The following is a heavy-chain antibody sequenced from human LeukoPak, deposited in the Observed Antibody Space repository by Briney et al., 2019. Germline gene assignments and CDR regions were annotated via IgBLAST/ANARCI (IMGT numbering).Heavy chain of an antibody. Sequence: GGSPRLSCAASGFTFSNAWMSWVRQAPGKGLEWVGRIKSKTDGGTTDYAAPVKGRFTISRDDSKNTLYLQMNSLKTEDTAVYYCTTDLGQWLAIRDNWFDPWGQGTLVTVSS. CDR3: TTDLGQWLAIRDNWFDP. J-gene: IGHJ5*02. D-gene: IGHD6-19*01. V-gene: IGHV3-15*01. CDR2: IKSKTDGGTT. CDR1: GFTFSNAW.